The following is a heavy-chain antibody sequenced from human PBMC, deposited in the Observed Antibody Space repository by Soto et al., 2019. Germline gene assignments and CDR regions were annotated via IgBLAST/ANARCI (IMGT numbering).Heavy chain of an antibody. CDR1: GGSISSYY. J-gene: IGHJ6*03. D-gene: IGHD2-2*02. CDR3: ATRGYCSSTSCYTYYYYMDV. CDR2: IYYSGST. Sequence: SETLSLTCTVSGGSISSYYWSWIRQPPGKGLEWIGYIYYSGSTNYNPSLKSRVTISVDTSKNQFSLKLSSVTAADTAVYYCATRGYCSSTSCYTYYYYMDVWGKGTTVTVSS. V-gene: IGHV4-59*01.